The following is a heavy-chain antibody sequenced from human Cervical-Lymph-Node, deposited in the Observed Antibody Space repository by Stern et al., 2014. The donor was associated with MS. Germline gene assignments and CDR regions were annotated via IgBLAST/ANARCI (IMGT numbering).Heavy chain of an antibody. Sequence: VQLEESGPGLVKPSQTLSLTCAISGDSVSSNGVAWNWIRQSPSRGLEWLGRTYYMSKWYNDYAVSVKSRITINPDTSKNQFSLQLSSVTPEDTAVYYCVRGRVSAFDIWGQGTTVTVSS. CDR1: GDSVSSNGVA. J-gene: IGHJ3*02. V-gene: IGHV6-1*01. CDR2: TYYMSKWYN. CDR3: VRGRVSAFDI.